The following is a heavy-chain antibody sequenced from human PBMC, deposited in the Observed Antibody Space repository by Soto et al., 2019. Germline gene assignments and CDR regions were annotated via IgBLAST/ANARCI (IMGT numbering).Heavy chain of an antibody. CDR3: TTDLPRRVVSPDDAFDI. D-gene: IGHD3-3*01. Sequence: EVQLVESGGGLVKPGGSLRLSCAASGFTFSNAWMSWVRQAPGKGLEWVGRIKSKTDGGTTDYAAPVKGRFTISRDDSKNTLYLQMNSLKTEDTAVYYCTTDLPRRVVSPDDAFDIWGQGTMVTVSS. V-gene: IGHV3-15*01. J-gene: IGHJ3*02. CDR2: IKSKTDGGTT. CDR1: GFTFSNAW.